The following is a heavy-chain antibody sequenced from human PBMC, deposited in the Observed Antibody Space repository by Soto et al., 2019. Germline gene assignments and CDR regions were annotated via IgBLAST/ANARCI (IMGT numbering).Heavy chain of an antibody. CDR3: ARAGGRYCSSASCYLFDP. D-gene: IGHD2-2*01. J-gene: IGHJ5*02. V-gene: IGHV5-51*03. CDR1: GYTFTTYW. Sequence: EVQLVQSGPEAKKPGESLKISCKPSGYTFTTYWIGWVRQMPGKGLEWMGIIYPGDSETRYSPSFQGQVIISADKSVSTAYLQWSSLKASDTAIYYCARAGGRYCSSASCYLFDPWGTGTLVTVSS. CDR2: IYPGDSET.